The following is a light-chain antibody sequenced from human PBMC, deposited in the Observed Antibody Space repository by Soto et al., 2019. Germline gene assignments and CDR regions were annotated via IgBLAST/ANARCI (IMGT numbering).Light chain of an antibody. CDR3: CSYAGSSTLEV. V-gene: IGLV2-23*03. CDR2: EGS. J-gene: IGLJ1*01. CDR1: ISDVGSYNL. Sequence: QSALTQPASVSGSPGQSITISCTGTISDVGSYNLVSWYQQHPGKAPKLMIYEGSKRPSGVSNRFSGSKSGNTASLTISGLQAEDEADYYCCSYAGSSTLEVFGPGTTLTVL.